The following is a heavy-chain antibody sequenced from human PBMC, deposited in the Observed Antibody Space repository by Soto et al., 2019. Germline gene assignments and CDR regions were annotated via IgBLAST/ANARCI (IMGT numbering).Heavy chain of an antibody. Sequence: EVHLVESGGGLVKPGGSLRLSCAASGLTFSSYSMNWVRQAPGKGPEWISSISGSSDYIYYADSAKGRFTISRDNAKNSLFLQMNSLRDEDTAVYYCAREGSGGWFYFDYWGQGILVSVSS. D-gene: IGHD6-19*01. CDR2: ISGSSDYI. V-gene: IGHV3-21*01. J-gene: IGHJ4*02. CDR1: GLTFSSYS. CDR3: AREGSGGWFYFDY.